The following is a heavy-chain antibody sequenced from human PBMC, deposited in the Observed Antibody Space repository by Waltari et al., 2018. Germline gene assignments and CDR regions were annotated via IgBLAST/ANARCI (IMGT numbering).Heavy chain of an antibody. J-gene: IGHJ4*02. CDR3: APLPGGSGQTFDY. D-gene: IGHD3-10*01. V-gene: IGHV1-69-2*01. CDR1: GYTCMDYF. Sequence: EVELVQSGAVVKKPGATVKISCKASGYTCMDYFMHWVQQAPGKGLEWMGRIDPEDGETVYSEKFQGRVTITADMSTDTAYMELSSLTSGDTAVYYCAPLPGGSGQTFDYWGQGTLVTVSS. CDR2: IDPEDGET.